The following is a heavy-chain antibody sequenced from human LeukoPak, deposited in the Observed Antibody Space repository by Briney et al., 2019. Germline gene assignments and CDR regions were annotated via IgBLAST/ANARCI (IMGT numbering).Heavy chain of an antibody. CDR3: ARGVIAAPYAFDI. J-gene: IGHJ3*02. CDR2: IYSGGST. V-gene: IGHV3-53*01. Sequence: GGSLRLSCVASGFTFGKYWMSWVRQTPGKGLEWVSVIYSGGSTYYADSVKGRFTISRDNSKNTLYLQMNSLRAEDTAVYYCARGVIAAPYAFDIWGQGTMVTVSS. CDR1: GFTFGKYW. D-gene: IGHD6-25*01.